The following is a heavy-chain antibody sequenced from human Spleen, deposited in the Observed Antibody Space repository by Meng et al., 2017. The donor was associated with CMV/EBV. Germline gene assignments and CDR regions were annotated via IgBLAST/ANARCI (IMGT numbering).Heavy chain of an antibody. CDR3: AREIRDIVATIRGGRDYYYGMDV. J-gene: IGHJ6*02. Sequence: ISGVRQAPGQGLEWMGRIIPILGIANYAQKFQGRVTITADKSTSTAYMELSSLRSEDTAVYYCAREIRDIVATIRGGRDYYYGMDVWGQGTMVTVSS. CDR2: IIPILGIA. D-gene: IGHD5-12*01. V-gene: IGHV1-69*04.